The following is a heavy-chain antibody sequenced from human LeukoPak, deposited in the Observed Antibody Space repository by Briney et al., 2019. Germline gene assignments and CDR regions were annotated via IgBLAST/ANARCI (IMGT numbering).Heavy chain of an antibody. CDR3: ARDGPAATGPDLDY. CDR1: GFIFSDYW. CDR2: IKGDGTIT. Sequence: AGGSLRLSCAASGFIFSDYWMHWVLQVPGKGLVWVSTIKGDGTITNYADSVKGRFTISRDNAKNTLYLQMNSLRVEDSGIYYCARDGPAATGPDLDYWGQGTLVTVSS. V-gene: IGHV3-74*01. D-gene: IGHD6-13*01. J-gene: IGHJ4*02.